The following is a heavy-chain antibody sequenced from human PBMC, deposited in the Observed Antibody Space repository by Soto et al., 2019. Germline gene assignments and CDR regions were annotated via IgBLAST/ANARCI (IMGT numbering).Heavy chain of an antibody. D-gene: IGHD4-4*01. Sequence: ASVKVSCKISGHTLTEFSIHWVRQAPGQGLEWMGIINPSGGSTSYAQKFQGRVTMTRDTSTSTVYMELSSLRSEDTAVYYCARALTVTTIPPHYYYGMDVWGQGTTVTVSS. CDR3: ARALTVTTIPPHYYYGMDV. CDR1: GHTLTEFS. V-gene: IGHV1-46*01. J-gene: IGHJ6*02. CDR2: INPSGGST.